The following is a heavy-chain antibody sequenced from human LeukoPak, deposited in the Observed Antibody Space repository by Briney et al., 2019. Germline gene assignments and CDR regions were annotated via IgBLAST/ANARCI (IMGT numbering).Heavy chain of an antibody. Sequence: SVKVSCKASGGTFSSYANSWVRQAPGQGLEWMGGIIPIFGTANYAQKFQGRVTITADESTSTAYMELSSLRSEDTAVYYCAREGPENDAYCGGDCYSSLRYYYGMDVWGQGTTVTVSS. CDR3: AREGPENDAYCGGDCYSSLRYYYGMDV. J-gene: IGHJ6*02. D-gene: IGHD2-21*02. CDR1: GGTFSSYA. CDR2: IIPIFGTA. V-gene: IGHV1-69*13.